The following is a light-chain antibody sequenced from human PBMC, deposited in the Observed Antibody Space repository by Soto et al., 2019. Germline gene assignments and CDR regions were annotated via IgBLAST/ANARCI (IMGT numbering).Light chain of an antibody. Sequence: EIVMTQSPATLSVSPGERATLSCRASQSVSNNLAWYQKKPGQAPRLLIYGASTRATGIPARFSGSGSGTDFTLTISSQQSEDFAFYYCQQYNNWWTFGQGTRVDIK. CDR2: GAS. J-gene: IGKJ1*01. V-gene: IGKV3-15*01. CDR3: QQYNNWWT. CDR1: QSVSNN.